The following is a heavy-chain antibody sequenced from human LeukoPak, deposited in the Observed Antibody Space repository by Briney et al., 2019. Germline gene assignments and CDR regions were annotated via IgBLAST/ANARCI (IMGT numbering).Heavy chain of an antibody. V-gene: IGHV3-23*01. CDR2: ISYSGDDT. Sequence: GGSLRLSCAASGFTFSSSGLSWVRQAPGKGLYWVSSISYSGDDTYYADSVKGRFTISRDNFKNTLYLQMNSLRAEDTAFYYCAKVRYGSGSYTFDYWGQGTLVTVSS. CDR1: GFTFSSSG. CDR3: AKVRYGSGSYTFDY. D-gene: IGHD3-10*01. J-gene: IGHJ4*02.